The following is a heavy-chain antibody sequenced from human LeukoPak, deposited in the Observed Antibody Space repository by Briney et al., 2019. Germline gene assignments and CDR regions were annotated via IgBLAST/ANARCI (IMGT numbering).Heavy chain of an antibody. CDR2: IYYSGST. V-gene: IGHV4-59*05. J-gene: IGHJ4*02. D-gene: IGHD6-19*01. Sequence: PGGSLRLSCAASGFTVSSNYMSWVRQAPGKGLEWIGSIYYSGSTYYNPSLKSRVTISVDTSKNQFTLKLSSVTAADTAVYYCARYSSGWYDLTNFDYWGQGTLVTVSS. CDR3: ARYSSGWYDLTNFDY. CDR1: GFTVSSNY.